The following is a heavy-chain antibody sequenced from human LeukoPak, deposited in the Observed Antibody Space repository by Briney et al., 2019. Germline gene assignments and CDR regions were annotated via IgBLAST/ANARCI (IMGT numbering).Heavy chain of an antibody. D-gene: IGHD3-22*01. CDR2: IKEDGSDK. CDR3: GRGGHYSDSGGYYHDAFDI. CDR1: GLTSSSYW. J-gene: IGHJ3*02. Sequence: GGSLRLSCAASGLTSSSYWMAWVRQAPGKGLEWVANIKEDGSDKYYVDSVKGRFTISRDNAKNSLYVQMNSLRAEDTAVYYCGRGGHYSDSGGYYHDAFDIWGRGTVVTVSS. V-gene: IGHV3-7*04.